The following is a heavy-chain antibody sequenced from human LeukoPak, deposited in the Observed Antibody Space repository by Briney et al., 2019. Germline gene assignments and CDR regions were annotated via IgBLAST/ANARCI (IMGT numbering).Heavy chain of an antibody. V-gene: IGHV4-34*01. D-gene: IGHD3-10*01. CDR3: ARARITMVRGAPPDY. Sequence: SETLSLTCAVYGGSFSGYYWSWIRQPPGKGLEWIGEINHSGSTNYNPSLKSRVTTSVDTSKNQFSLKLSSVTAADTAVYYCARARITMVRGAPPDYWGQGTLVTVSS. J-gene: IGHJ4*02. CDR2: INHSGST. CDR1: GGSFSGYY.